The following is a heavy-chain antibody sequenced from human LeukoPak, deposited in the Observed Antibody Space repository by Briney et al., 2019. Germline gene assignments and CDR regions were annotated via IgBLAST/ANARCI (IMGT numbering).Heavy chain of an antibody. J-gene: IGHJ4*02. CDR1: GGSISSYY. CDR2: VDHTGNT. V-gene: IGHV4-59*12. D-gene: IGHD1-1*01. CDR3: ARNVRFFDS. Sequence: SETLSLTCTVSGGSISSYYWSWIRQPPGKGLEWIGEVDHTGNTNYRPSLDSRVTLSIDTSKYHFSLTLTSVTAADTAVYYCARNVRFFDSWGQGTRVTVSS.